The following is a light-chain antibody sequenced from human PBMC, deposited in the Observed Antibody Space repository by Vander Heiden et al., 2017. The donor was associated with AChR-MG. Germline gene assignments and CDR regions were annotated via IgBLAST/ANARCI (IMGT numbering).Light chain of an antibody. Sequence: SYELTQPPSVSVSPGQTASITCSGDKLGDQYACWYQQKPAKPPVLIINQDSKRPSGIPERFTGSNSGTTATRTIRGTQAMDEADYYCQAWDSGPWFGGGTRLTVL. CDR3: QAWDSGPW. CDR2: QDS. CDR1: KLGDQY. J-gene: IGLJ3*02. V-gene: IGLV3-1*01.